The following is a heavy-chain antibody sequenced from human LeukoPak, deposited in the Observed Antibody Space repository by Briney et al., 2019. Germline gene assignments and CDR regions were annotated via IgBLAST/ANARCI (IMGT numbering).Heavy chain of an antibody. D-gene: IGHD6-13*01. CDR1: GFTFSSYA. CDR2: ISYDGSNK. J-gene: IGHJ6*02. V-gene: IGHV3-30*04. Sequence: GGSLRLSCAASGFTFSSYAMHWVRQAPGKGLEWVAVISYDGSNKYYADSVKGRFTISRDNSKNTLYLQMNSLRAEDTAVYYCAKDGSSLVYYGMDVWGQGTTVTVSS. CDR3: AKDGSSLVYYGMDV.